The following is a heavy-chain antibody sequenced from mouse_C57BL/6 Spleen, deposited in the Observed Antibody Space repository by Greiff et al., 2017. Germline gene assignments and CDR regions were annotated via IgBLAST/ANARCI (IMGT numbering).Heavy chain of an antibody. CDR1: GFTFSSYA. D-gene: IGHD2-4*01. CDR3: ARSTYYDYDGAWFAY. V-gene: IGHV5-4*01. Sequence: EVQVVESGGGLVKPGGSLKLCCAASGFTFSSYAMSWVRQTPEKRLEWVATISDGGSYTYYPDNVKGRFTISRDNAKNNLYLQMSHLKSEDTAMYYCARSTYYDYDGAWFAYWGQGTLVTVSA. J-gene: IGHJ3*01. CDR2: ISDGGSYT.